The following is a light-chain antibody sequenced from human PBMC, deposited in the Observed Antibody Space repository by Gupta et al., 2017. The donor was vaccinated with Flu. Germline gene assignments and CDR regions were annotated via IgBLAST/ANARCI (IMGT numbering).Light chain of an antibody. CDR1: SSNIGSNT. CDR3: AAWDDSLNVLL. Sequence: QSVLTQPPSASGTPGQRVTISCSGSSSNIGSNTVNWYQQLPGTAPNLLIYSTNQRPSGVPDRFSGSKSGTSASLAISGLQSEDEADYYCAAWDDSLNVLLFGGGTKLTVL. V-gene: IGLV1-44*01. CDR2: STN. J-gene: IGLJ2*01.